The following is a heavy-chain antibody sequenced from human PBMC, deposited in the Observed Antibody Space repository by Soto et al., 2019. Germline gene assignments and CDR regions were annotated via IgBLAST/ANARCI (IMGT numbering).Heavy chain of an antibody. V-gene: IGHV3-30-3*01. Sequence: PGGSLRLSCAASGFTFSSYAMHWVRQAPGKGLEWVAVISYDGSNKYYADSVKGRFTISRDNSKNTLYLQMNSLRAEDTAVYYCAREGGYCSSTSCYFLIYYYGMDVWGQGTTVTVS. CDR1: GFTFSSYA. CDR3: AREGGYCSSTSCYFLIYYYGMDV. J-gene: IGHJ6*02. CDR2: ISYDGSNK. D-gene: IGHD2-2*01.